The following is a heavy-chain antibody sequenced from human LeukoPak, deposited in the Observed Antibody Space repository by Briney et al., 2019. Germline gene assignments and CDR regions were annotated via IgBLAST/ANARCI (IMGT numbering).Heavy chain of an antibody. CDR2: IYYSGST. CDR1: GGSISSSSYY. CDR3: ASIRYFDWLRS. V-gene: IGHV4-39*01. D-gene: IGHD3-9*01. J-gene: IGHJ4*02. Sequence: SETLSLTCTVSGGSISSSSYYWGWIRQPPGKGLGWIGSIYYSGSTYYNPSLKSRVTISVDTSKNQFSLKLSSVTAADTAVYYCASIRYFDWLRSWGQGTLVTVSS.